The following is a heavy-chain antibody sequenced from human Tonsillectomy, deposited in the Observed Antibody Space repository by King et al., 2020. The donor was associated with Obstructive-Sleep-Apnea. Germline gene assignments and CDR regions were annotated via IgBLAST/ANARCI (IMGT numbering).Heavy chain of an antibody. CDR1: GGSISSSNYY. D-gene: IGHD6-19*01. CDR3: SRDPYSSGWYWYFDL. Sequence: LQLQESGPGLVKPSETLSLSCTVSGGSISSSNYYWGWIRQPPATGLEWIGDIYYSGRSYYNPSLKSRVTISVDTSKNQFSLKVSSVTAADTAVYYCSRDPYSSGWYWYFDLWGRGTLVTVSS. V-gene: IGHV4-39*07. J-gene: IGHJ2*01. CDR2: IYYSGRS.